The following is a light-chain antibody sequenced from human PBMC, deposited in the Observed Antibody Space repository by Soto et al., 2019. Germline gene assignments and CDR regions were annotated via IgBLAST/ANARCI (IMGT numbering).Light chain of an antibody. CDR2: EVS. V-gene: IGLV2-23*02. Sequence: QSVPIQPASVSGSPGQSITISCNGTNSDIGLFSLVSWYQQYPDKAPKLILYEVSKWPSGIPHRFSGSKSGNTASLTISGLQAEDEADYYCCSFAGSRTWVFGGGTKLTVL. CDR3: CSFAGSRTWV. CDR1: NSDIGLFSL. J-gene: IGLJ3*02.